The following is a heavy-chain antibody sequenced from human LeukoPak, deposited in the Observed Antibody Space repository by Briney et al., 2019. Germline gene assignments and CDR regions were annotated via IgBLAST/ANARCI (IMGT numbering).Heavy chain of an antibody. CDR2: IYHSGST. CDR3: ARVGVAATSYFDY. CDR1: GYSISSGYY. V-gene: IGHV4-38-2*02. D-gene: IGHD2-15*01. Sequence: SETLSLTCTVSGYSISSGYYWGWIRRPPGKGLEWIGSIYHSGSTYYNPSLKSRVTISVDTSKNQFSLKLSSVTAADTAVYYCARVGVAATSYFDYWGQGTLVTVSS. J-gene: IGHJ4*02.